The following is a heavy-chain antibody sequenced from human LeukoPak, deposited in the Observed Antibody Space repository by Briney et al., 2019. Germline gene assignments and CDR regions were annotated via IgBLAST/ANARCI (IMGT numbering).Heavy chain of an antibody. CDR2: INPSGGST. J-gene: IGHJ6*03. CDR3: VTHYYYYYYMDV. CDR1: GYTFTSYY. V-gene: IGHV1-46*03. Sequence: ASVKVSCKASGYTFTSYYMHWVRQAPGQGLEWMGIINPSGGSTSYAQKFQGRVTMTRDMSTSTVYMELSSLRSEDTAVYYCVTHYYYYYYMDVWGKGTTVTVSS.